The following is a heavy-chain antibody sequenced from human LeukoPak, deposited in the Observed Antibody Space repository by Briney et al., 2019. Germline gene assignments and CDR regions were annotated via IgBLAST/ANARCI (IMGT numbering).Heavy chain of an antibody. Sequence: SESLSLTCAVYGGSFSGYYWSWIRQPPGKGLEWIGEINHSGSTNYSPSLKSRVTISVDTSKKQFSLKLSSVTAADTAVYYCAATLEMATQSDYWGQGTLVTVSS. D-gene: IGHD5-24*01. V-gene: IGHV4-34*01. CDR1: GGSFSGYY. J-gene: IGHJ4*02. CDR3: AATLEMATQSDY. CDR2: INHSGST.